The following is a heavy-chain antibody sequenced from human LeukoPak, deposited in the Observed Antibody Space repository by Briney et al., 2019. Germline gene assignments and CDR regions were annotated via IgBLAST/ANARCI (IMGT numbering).Heavy chain of an antibody. V-gene: IGHV1-69*05. CDR1: GGTFSSYA. J-gene: IGHJ4*02. Sequence: SVKVSCKASGGTFSSYAISWVRQAPGQGLEWMGRIIPIFGTANYAQTFQGRVTITTDESTSTAYMELSSLRSEDTAVYYCARDISAFGYSYESWGQGTLVTVSS. CDR3: ARDISAFGYSYES. CDR2: IIPIFGTA. D-gene: IGHD5-18*01.